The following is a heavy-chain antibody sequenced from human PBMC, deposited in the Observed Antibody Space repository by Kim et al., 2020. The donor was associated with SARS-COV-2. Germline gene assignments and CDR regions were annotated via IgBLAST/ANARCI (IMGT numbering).Heavy chain of an antibody. J-gene: IGHJ6*02. CDR3: ARELDYYDSSGYYLSDYYYGMDV. CDR2: ISSSSSYI. Sequence: GGSLRLSCAASGFTFSSYSMNWVRQAPGKGLEWVSSISSSSSYIYYADSVKGRFTISRDNAKNSLYLQMNSLRAEDTAVYYCARELDYYDSSGYYLSDYYYGMDVWGQGTTVTVSS. D-gene: IGHD3-22*01. CDR1: GFTFSSYS. V-gene: IGHV3-21*01.